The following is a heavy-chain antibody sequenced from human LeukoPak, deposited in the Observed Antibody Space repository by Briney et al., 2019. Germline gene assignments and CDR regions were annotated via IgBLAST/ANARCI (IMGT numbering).Heavy chain of an antibody. CDR3: ARTRWDSSTLGPFFQH. J-gene: IGHJ1*01. CDR2: IYSGRST. D-gene: IGHD2-2*01. CDR1: GFTVSSNY. Sequence: GSLRLSCAASGFTVSSNYMSWVRQAPGKGLEWVSVIYSGRSTYYADSVKGRFTISRDNSKNTLYLQMNSLRAEDTAVYYCARTRWDSSTLGPFFQHWGQGTLVTVSS. V-gene: IGHV3-53*01.